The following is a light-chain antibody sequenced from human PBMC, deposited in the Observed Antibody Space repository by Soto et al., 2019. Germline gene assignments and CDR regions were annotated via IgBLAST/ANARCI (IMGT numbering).Light chain of an antibody. Sequence: DIVMTQSPDSLAVSLGERATINCKSSQSVLYSSNNKNYLAWYQQKPGQPPKLLIYWASTRESGVTDRFSGSGSGTDFTLTISSRRAEDVAVYYCQQYYSTPPWTFGQGTKVEIK. CDR1: QSVLYSSNNKNY. V-gene: IGKV4-1*01. CDR3: QQYYSTPPWT. J-gene: IGKJ1*01. CDR2: WAS.